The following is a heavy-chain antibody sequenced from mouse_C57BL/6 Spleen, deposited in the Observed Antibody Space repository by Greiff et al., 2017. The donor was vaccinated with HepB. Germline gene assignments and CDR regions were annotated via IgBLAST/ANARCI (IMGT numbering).Heavy chain of an antibody. CDR2: IWRGGST. CDR3: ANDGYYGYWYFDV. V-gene: IGHV2-5*01. CDR1: GFSLTSYG. J-gene: IGHJ1*03. D-gene: IGHD2-3*01. Sequence: VQRVESGPGLVQPSQSLSITCTVSGFSLTSYGVHWVRQSPGKGLEWLGVIWRGGSTDYNAAFMSRLSITKDNSKSQVFFKMDSLPADDTAIYYCANDGYYGYWYFDVWGTGTTVTVSS.